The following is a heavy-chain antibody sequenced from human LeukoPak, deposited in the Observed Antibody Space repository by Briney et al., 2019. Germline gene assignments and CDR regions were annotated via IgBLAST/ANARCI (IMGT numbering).Heavy chain of an antibody. CDR1: GFSVRTTY. CDR3: PKPLLTPGN. J-gene: IGHJ4*02. CDR2: IFTGGGT. D-gene: IGHD4-23*01. Sequence: PGGSLRLSCAASGFSVRTTYMSWVRQAPGKGLEWVSVIFTGGGTDHADSVRGRFTISRDNSGHILYLQLNRLRVDDTAFYYCPKPLLTPGNWGPGALVTVSS. V-gene: IGHV3-53*01.